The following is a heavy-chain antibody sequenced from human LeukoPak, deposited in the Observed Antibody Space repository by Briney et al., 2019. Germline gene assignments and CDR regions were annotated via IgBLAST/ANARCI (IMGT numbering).Heavy chain of an antibody. CDR3: ARVGPMVRGIDP. CDR1: GYTFTSYD. CDR2: MNPNSGNT. Sequence: ASVRVSCKASGYTFTSYDINWARQATGQGLEWMGWMNPNSGNTGYAQKFQGRVTMTRNTSISTAYMELSSLRSEDTAVYYCARVGPMVRGIDPWGQGTLVTVSS. J-gene: IGHJ5*02. D-gene: IGHD3-10*01. V-gene: IGHV1-8*01.